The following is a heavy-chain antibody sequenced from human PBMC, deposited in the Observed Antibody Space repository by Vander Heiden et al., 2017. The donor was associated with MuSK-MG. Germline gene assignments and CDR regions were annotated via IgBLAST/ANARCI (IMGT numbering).Heavy chain of an antibody. V-gene: IGHV1-8*01. CDR2: MNPNSGNT. Sequence: QVQLVQSGAEVKKPGASVKVSCKASGYTFTSYDINWVRQATGQGLEWMGWMNPNSGNTGYAKKFQGRVTMTRNTSISTAYRELSSLRSEETAVYYCARGHSPYGSGGRCYNFDYWGQGTMVTVYS. J-gene: IGHJ4*02. CDR3: ARGHSPYGSGGRCYNFDY. CDR1: GYTFTSYD. D-gene: IGHD2-15*01.